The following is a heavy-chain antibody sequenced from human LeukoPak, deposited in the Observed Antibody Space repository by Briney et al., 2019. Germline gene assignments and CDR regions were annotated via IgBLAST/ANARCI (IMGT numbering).Heavy chain of an antibody. D-gene: IGHD6-19*01. CDR3: ARGSISSSGWLVDY. CDR2: IYYSGST. J-gene: IGHJ4*02. Sequence: PSETLSLTCNVSGGSISSYYWSWIRQPPGKGLEWIGYIYYSGSTNYNPSLKSRVTISVDTSKNQFSLKLSSVTAADTAVYYCARGSISSSGWLVDYWGQGTLVTVSS. CDR1: GGSISSYY. V-gene: IGHV4-59*01.